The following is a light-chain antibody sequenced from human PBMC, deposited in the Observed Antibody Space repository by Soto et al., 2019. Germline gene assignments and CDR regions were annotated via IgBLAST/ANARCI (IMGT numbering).Light chain of an antibody. CDR3: QQSYSTPIT. V-gene: IGKV1-39*01. Sequence: DIQMTQPPSSLSASVGDRVTITCRASQSISSYLNWYQQKPGKAPKFLIYAASSLQRGVPSRFSGSGSGTDFTLTISSLQPEDFATYYCQQSYSTPITFGPGTKVDI. CDR1: QSISSY. CDR2: AAS. J-gene: IGKJ3*01.